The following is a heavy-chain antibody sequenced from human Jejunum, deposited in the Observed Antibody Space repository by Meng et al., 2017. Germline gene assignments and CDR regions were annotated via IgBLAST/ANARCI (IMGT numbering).Heavy chain of an antibody. CDR2: VWPSGAT. CDR1: GVSTTAPFY. Sequence: QVQLQESGPGLVKPSGTLSLTCTVSGVSTTAPFYWTWIRQAPGKGLEWIGEVWPSGATYYNPSLSSRITISTDTSNNQFSLEVAFLTAADTAVYYCARAIRERYFDSWGQGTLVTVSS. J-gene: IGHJ4*02. V-gene: IGHV4-4*02. CDR3: ARAIRERYFDS. D-gene: IGHD1-14*01.